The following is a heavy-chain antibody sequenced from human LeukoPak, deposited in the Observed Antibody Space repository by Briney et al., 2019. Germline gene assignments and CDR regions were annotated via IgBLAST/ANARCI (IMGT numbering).Heavy chain of an antibody. V-gene: IGHV3-66*02. CDR2: IYSGGST. D-gene: IGHD3-10*01. CDR3: ARFYGSVLGFDP. J-gene: IGHJ5*02. CDR1: GFTVSSNY. Sequence: GGSLRLSCAASGFTVSSNYMSWVRRAPGKGLEWVSVIYSGGSTYYADSVKGRFTISRDNSKNTLYLQMNSLRAEDTAVYYCARFYGSVLGFDPWGQGTLVTVSS.